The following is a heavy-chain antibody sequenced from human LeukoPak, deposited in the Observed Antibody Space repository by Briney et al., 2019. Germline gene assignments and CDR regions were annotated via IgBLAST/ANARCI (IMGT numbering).Heavy chain of an antibody. CDR3: VKNSGWSRLDC. Sequence: PGGSLRLSCAASGLTFSNYWMTWVRQAPGKGLEWVADIKEDGSEKYYVDSVKGRFTISRDNAKNSLFLQMDSLRSEDTAVYYCVKNSGWSRLDCWGQGTLVTVSS. CDR1: GLTFSNYW. V-gene: IGHV3-7*03. J-gene: IGHJ4*02. D-gene: IGHD6-6*01. CDR2: IKEDGSEK.